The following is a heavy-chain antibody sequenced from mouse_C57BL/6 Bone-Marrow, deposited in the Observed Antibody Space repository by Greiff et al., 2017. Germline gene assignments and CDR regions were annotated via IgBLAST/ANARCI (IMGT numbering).Heavy chain of an antibody. CDR1: GYTFTSYW. CDR3: ARSMGYGRALYYFDY. CDR2: IDPSDMYT. D-gene: IGHD1-1*01. J-gene: IGHJ2*01. Sequence: VQLQQPGAELVMPGASVKLSCKASGYTFTSYWMHWVNQRPGQGLEWIGEIDPSDMYTNYNQKVKGKSTLTVDKSSSTAYMQLSILTSEDSAVYYCARSMGYGRALYYFDYWGQGTTLTVSS. V-gene: IGHV1-69*01.